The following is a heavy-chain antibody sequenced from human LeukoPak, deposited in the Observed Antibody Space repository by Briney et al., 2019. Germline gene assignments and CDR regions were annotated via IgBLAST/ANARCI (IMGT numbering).Heavy chain of an antibody. V-gene: IGHV3-23*01. Sequence: GGSLRLSCATSGFTFSIYAMTWVRQAPGKGLEWVSTISGSGGSTYYADSVKGRFTISRDNSKNTLYLQMNRLRAEDTAVYYCEKALYDTSGGGYWGQGTLVTVSS. D-gene: IGHD2-15*01. CDR2: ISGSGGST. CDR3: EKALYDTSGGGY. J-gene: IGHJ4*02. CDR1: GFTFSIYA.